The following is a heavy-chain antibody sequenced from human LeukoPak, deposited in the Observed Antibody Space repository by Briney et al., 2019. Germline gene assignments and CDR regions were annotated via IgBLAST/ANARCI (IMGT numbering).Heavy chain of an antibody. CDR2: IYTSGST. CDR3: ATGDGYNSFDY. Sequence: SETLSLTCTVSGGSFSSYYWSWRRQPAGKGLEWIGRIYTSGSTNYNSSLKSRVTMSVDTSKNQVSLKLSSVTAADTAVYYCATGDGYNSFDYWGQGTPVTVSS. D-gene: IGHD5-24*01. J-gene: IGHJ4*02. V-gene: IGHV4-4*07. CDR1: GGSFSSYY.